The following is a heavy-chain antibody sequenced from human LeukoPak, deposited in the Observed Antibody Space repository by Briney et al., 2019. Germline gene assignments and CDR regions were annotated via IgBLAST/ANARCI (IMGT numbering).Heavy chain of an antibody. J-gene: IGHJ4*02. CDR3: ARDPYAYLVRGVGYFDY. Sequence: PGGSLRLSCAASGFTFSDYYMSWIRQAPGKGLEWVSYISSSGSTIYYADSVKGRFTISRDNSKNTLYLQMNSLRAEDTAVYYCARDPYAYLVRGVGYFDYWGQGTLVTVSS. CDR2: ISSSGSTI. D-gene: IGHD3-10*01. CDR1: GFTFSDYY. V-gene: IGHV3-11*01.